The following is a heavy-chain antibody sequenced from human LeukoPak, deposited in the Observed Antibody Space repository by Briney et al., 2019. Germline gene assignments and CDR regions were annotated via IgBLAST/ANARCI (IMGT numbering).Heavy chain of an antibody. CDR1: GGSISSSRYY. V-gene: IGHV4-39*01. J-gene: IGHJ1*01. D-gene: IGHD2-15*01. CDR2: VYYGGST. CDR3: AGGPAGGYFQH. Sequence: PSETLSLTCTVSGGSISSSRYYWGWIRQPPGKGLEWIGNVYYGGSTYYNPSLKSRVTISADTSKNQFSLKLSSVTAADTAVYYCAGGPAGGYFQHWGQGTLVTVSS.